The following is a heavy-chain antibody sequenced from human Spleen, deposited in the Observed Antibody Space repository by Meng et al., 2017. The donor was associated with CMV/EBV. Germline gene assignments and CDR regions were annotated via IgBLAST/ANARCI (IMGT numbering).Heavy chain of an antibody. CDR1: GGSITSGGYY. V-gene: IGHV4-31*02. D-gene: IGHD3-16*01. CDR2: IYSSGSA. Sequence: VSGGSITSGGYYLAWIRQLPGKGLEWIGYIYSSGSAQYNPSLSDRLALSVDTSKNQFSLRLTSVTAADTALYFCARDPRLIGEVFDIWGQGTMVTVSS. J-gene: IGHJ3*02. CDR3: ARDPRLIGEVFDI.